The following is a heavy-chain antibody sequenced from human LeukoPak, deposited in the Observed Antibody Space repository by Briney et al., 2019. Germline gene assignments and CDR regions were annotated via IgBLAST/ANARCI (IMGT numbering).Heavy chain of an antibody. J-gene: IGHJ3*02. D-gene: IGHD2-2*02. CDR1: GYTFTSYD. CDR3: ARGLGVVVPAAIGGDAFDI. Sequence: ASVKVSCTASGYTFTSYDINWVRQATGQGLEWMGWMNPNSGNTGYAQKFQGRVTITRNTSISTAYMELSSLRSEDTAVYYCARGLGVVVPAAIGGDAFDIWGQGTMVTVSS. CDR2: MNPNSGNT. V-gene: IGHV1-8*03.